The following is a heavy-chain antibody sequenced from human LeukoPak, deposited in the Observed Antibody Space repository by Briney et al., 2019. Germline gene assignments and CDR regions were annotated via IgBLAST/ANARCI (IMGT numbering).Heavy chain of an antibody. CDR1: GGSISSGSYY. CDR2: IYTSGST. V-gene: IGHV4-61*02. D-gene: IGHD6-6*01. J-gene: IGHJ4*02. Sequence: SETLSLTCTVSGGSISSGSYYWSWIRQPAGKGLEWIGRIYTSGSTNYNPSLKSQVTISVDTSKNQFSLKLSSVTAADTAVYYCARAYSSSFAPFDYWGQGTLVTVSS. CDR3: ARAYSSSFAPFDY.